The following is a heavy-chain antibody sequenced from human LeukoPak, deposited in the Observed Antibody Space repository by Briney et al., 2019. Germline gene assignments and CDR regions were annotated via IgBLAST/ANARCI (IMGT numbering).Heavy chain of an antibody. CDR2: IKQDGSEK. D-gene: IGHD3-3*01. CDR1: GFRFRTYW. V-gene: IGHV3-7*01. J-gene: IGHJ5*02. Sequence: GGSLRLSCAASGFRFRTYWMAWVRQAPGKGLEWVANIKQDGSEKYYVDSVKGRFTVSRDNAKNSLYLEMNSLRAEDTAVYYCARRGYFEFWSGYFQRLEGWFDPWGQGTLVTVSS. CDR3: ARRGYFEFWSGYFQRLEGWFDP.